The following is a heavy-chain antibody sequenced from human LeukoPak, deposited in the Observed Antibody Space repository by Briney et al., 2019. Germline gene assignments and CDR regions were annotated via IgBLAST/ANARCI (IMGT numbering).Heavy chain of an antibody. CDR3: AKVIYCSSTSCYEVDY. V-gene: IGHV3-64*04. CDR1: GFTFSSYA. J-gene: IGHJ4*02. Sequence: PGGSLRLSCSASGFTFSSYAMYWVRQAPGKGLGYVSAITSNGGSAYYADSVKGRFTISRDNSKNTLYLQMNSLRPEDTAVYYCAKVIYCSSTSCYEVDYWGQGTLVTVSS. D-gene: IGHD2-2*01. CDR2: ITSNGGSA.